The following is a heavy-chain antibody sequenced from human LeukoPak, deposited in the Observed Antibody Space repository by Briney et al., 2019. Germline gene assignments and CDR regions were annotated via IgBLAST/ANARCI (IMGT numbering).Heavy chain of an antibody. CDR2: ISYSGTT. CDR1: GGSISTGSYY. Sequence: SETLSLTCTVSGGSISTGSYYWGWVRQPPGKGLEYIGSISYSGTTYYNPSLKSRVTISVDTSKNHFSLNLSSVSAADTAVYYCARLIADTRRGYCYGMDVWGQGTTVTVSS. CDR3: ARLIADTRRGYCYGMDV. D-gene: IGHD6-13*01. J-gene: IGHJ6*02. V-gene: IGHV4-39*02.